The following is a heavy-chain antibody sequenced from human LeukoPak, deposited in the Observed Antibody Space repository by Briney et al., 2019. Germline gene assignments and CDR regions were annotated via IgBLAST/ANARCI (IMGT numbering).Heavy chain of an antibody. D-gene: IGHD5-18*01. J-gene: IGHJ5*02. CDR2: TYYRSKWHN. V-gene: IGHV6-1*01. Sequence: SQTLSLTCAISGDSVSKNSAAWNWIKQSPSRGLEWLGRTYYRSKWHNDYAVSVKSRLTINADTSKNQFSLQLNSVTPEDTAVYYCARDDDGYSYQNSFEPVCQEALVVVAS. CDR3: ARDDDGYSYQNSFEP. CDR1: GDSVSKNSAA.